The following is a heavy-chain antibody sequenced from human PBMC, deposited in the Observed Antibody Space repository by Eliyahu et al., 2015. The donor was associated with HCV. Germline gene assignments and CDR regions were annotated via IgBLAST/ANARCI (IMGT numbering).Heavy chain of an antibody. CDR2: IYSGGST. CDR1: GFTXXXNY. J-gene: IGHJ6*02. Sequence: EVQLVESGGGLIQPGGSLRLSXAASGFTXXXNYMGWVRQAPGKGLEWVSVIYSGGSTYYADSVKGRFTISRDNSKNTLYLQMNSLRAEDTAVYYCARVPHYYYGMDVWGQGTTVTVSS. V-gene: IGHV3-53*01. CDR3: ARVPHYYYGMDV.